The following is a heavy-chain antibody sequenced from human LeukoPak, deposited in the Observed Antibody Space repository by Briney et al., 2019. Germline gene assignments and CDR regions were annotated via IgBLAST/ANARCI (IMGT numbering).Heavy chain of an antibody. V-gene: IGHV3-21*01. CDR3: ASIPDYGDSRG. D-gene: IGHD4-17*01. CDR2: ISSSSSYI. J-gene: IGHJ4*02. CDR1: GFTFSSYE. Sequence: GGSLRLSCAASGFTFSSYEMHWVRQAPGKGLEWVSSISSSSSYIYYADSVKGRFTISRDNAKNSLYLQMNSLRAEDTAVYYCASIPDYGDSRGWGQGTLVTVSS.